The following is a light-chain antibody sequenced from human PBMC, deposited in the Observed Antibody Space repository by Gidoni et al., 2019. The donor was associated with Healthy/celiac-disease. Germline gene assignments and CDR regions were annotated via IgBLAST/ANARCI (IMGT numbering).Light chain of an antibody. Sequence: IVMTQSTATLSVSPGERATLSCRASQSVSSNLAWYQQQPGQAPRLLIYGASTRATGIPARFSGSGSGTEFTLTISSLQSEDFAVYYCQQYNNWPPWTFGQGTKVEIK. CDR3: QQYNNWPPWT. CDR1: QSVSSN. CDR2: GAS. J-gene: IGKJ1*01. V-gene: IGKV3-15*01.